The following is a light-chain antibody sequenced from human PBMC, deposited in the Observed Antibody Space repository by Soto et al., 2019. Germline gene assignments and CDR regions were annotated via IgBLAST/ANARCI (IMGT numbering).Light chain of an antibody. CDR3: AAWDDSLNGYV. J-gene: IGLJ1*01. V-gene: IGLV1-44*01. CDR1: SSNIGSNT. CDR2: SHN. Sequence: QSVLTQPPSASGTPGQRVTISRSGSSSNIGSNTVNWYQQLPGTAPKLLIYSHNQRPSGVPDRFSGSKSGTSASLAISGLQSEDEADYYCAAWDDSLNGYVFGTGTKLTVL.